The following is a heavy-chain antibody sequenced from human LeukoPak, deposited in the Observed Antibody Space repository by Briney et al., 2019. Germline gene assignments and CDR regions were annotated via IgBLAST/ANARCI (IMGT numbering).Heavy chain of an antibody. V-gene: IGHV1-2*02. CDR1: GYTFTGYY. Sequence: ASVKVSCKASGYTFTGYYMHWVRQAPGQGLEWMGWINPNSGGTNYAQKFQGRVTMTRDTSISTAYMELSRLRSDDTAVYYYARELVPDSSGYYGYFDYWGQGTLVTVSS. D-gene: IGHD3-22*01. CDR2: INPNSGGT. CDR3: ARELVPDSSGYYGYFDY. J-gene: IGHJ4*02.